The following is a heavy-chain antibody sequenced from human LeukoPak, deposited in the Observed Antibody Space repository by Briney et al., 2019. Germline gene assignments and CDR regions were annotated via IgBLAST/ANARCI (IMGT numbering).Heavy chain of an antibody. CDR3: AKDMYYYDSSGYYRQPDAFDI. CDR1: GFTFSSYA. J-gene: IGHJ3*02. D-gene: IGHD3-22*01. CDR2: ISGSGGST. V-gene: IGHV3-23*01. Sequence: PGGSLRLSCAASGFTFSSYAMSWVRQAPGKGLEWVSAISGSGGSTYYADSVKGRFTISRDNSKNMLYLQMNSLRAEDTAVYYCAKDMYYYDSSGYYRQPDAFDIWGQGTMVTVSS.